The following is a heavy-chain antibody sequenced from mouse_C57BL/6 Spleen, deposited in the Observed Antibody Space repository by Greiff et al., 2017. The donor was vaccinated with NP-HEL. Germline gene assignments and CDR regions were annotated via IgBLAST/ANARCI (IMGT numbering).Heavy chain of an antibody. J-gene: IGHJ4*01. V-gene: IGHV1-52*01. Sequence: QVQLQESGAELVRPGSSVKLSCTASGFTFTSYWMHWVKQRPKQGLEWIGNIDPSDSETHYNHNFKVKATFTVDKSSSTAYMQLSSLTSEDTAVYYCARGSSWFRARDYGGQETSVTVSS. CDR2: IDPSDSET. D-gene: IGHD2-2*01. CDR1: GFTFTSYW. CDR3: ARGSSWFRARDY.